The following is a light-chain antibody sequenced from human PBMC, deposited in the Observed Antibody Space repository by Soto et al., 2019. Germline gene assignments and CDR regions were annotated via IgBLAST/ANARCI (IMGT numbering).Light chain of an antibody. CDR1: SSDVGGYNY. V-gene: IGLV2-11*01. J-gene: IGLJ1*01. Sequence: QSALTQPRSVSGSPGQSVTISCTGTSSDVGGYNYVSWYQQHPDKAPKVMIYDVTKRPSGVPDRFSGSKSGNTASLTISGLQAEDEADYHCCSYAGSYTYVFGTGTKVTVL. CDR3: CSYAGSYTYV. CDR2: DVT.